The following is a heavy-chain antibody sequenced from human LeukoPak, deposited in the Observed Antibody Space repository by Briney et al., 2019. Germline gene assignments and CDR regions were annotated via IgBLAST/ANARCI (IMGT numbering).Heavy chain of an antibody. J-gene: IGHJ3*02. Sequence: KPSETLSLTCTVSGGSISSSSDYWGWIRQPPGKGLEWIGSIYYSGSTYYHPSLKSRVTISVDTSKNQFSLKLSSVTAADTAVYYCARQAPRRDGYYLDAFDIWGQGTMVAVSS. CDR3: ARQAPRRDGYYLDAFDI. CDR2: IYYSGST. V-gene: IGHV4-39*01. D-gene: IGHD5-24*01. CDR1: GGSISSSSDY.